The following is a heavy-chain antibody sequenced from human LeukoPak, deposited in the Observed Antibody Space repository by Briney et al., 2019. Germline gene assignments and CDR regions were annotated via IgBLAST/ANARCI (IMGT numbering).Heavy chain of an antibody. J-gene: IGHJ4*02. CDR1: GGSISSSSYY. Sequence: SETLSLTCTVSGGSISSSSYYWGWIRQPPGKGLEWIGYIYHSGCTNYNPSLKSRVTISVDTSKNQFSLKLSSVTAADTAVYYCARRYREVFDYWGQGTLVTVSS. CDR2: IYHSGCT. CDR3: ARRYREVFDY. V-gene: IGHV4-61*05. D-gene: IGHD4-11*01.